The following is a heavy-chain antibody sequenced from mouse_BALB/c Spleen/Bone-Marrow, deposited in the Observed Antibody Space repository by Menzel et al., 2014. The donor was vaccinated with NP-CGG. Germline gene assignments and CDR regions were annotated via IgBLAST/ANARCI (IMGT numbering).Heavy chain of an antibody. V-gene: IGHV14-3*02. J-gene: IGHJ2*01. D-gene: IGHD1-2*01. CDR3: ARYRLGTYFDY. Sequence: EVQLVESGAELVKPGASVKLSCTASGFNIKDTYMHWVKQRPEQGLEWIGRIDPANGNTKYDPKFQGKAAITADTSSNTAYQQLSSLTSEDTAVYYCARYRLGTYFDYWGQGTTLTVSS. CDR1: GFNIKDTY. CDR2: IDPANGNT.